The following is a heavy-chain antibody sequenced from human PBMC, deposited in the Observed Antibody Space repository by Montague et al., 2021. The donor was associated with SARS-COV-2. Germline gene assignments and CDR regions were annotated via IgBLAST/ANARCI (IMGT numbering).Heavy chain of an antibody. Sequence: SETLSLTCTVSGDSVSHDLWTWIRQPPGKGLEWIGYVYYSRSSSYNPSLMCRVSIAVDTSKNQFSLRLSTVTAADTAIYYCVRDPAPSGSGTFYDYWGQGTLVAVSS. CDR2: VYYSRSS. CDR1: GDSVSHDL. CDR3: VRDPAPSGSGTFYDY. D-gene: IGHD1-26*01. J-gene: IGHJ4*02. V-gene: IGHV4-59*02.